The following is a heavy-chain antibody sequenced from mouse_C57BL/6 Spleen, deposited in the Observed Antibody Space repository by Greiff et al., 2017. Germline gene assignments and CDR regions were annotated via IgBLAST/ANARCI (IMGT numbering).Heavy chain of an antibody. Sequence: LQQSGAELVRPGASVTLSCKASGYTFTDYEMHWVKQTPVHGLEWIGAIDPETGGTAYNQKFKGKAILTADKSSSTAYMELRSLTSEDSAVYYCTKDYGNYGAMDYWGQGTSVTVSS. CDR2: IDPETGGT. CDR3: TKDYGNYGAMDY. V-gene: IGHV1-15*01. D-gene: IGHD2-1*01. J-gene: IGHJ4*01. CDR1: GYTFTDYE.